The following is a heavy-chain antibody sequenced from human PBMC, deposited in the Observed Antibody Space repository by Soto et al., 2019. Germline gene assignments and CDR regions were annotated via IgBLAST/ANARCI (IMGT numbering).Heavy chain of an antibody. J-gene: IGHJ4*02. Sequence: QLQLQESGPGLVKPSETLSLTCTVSGGSISSSSYYWGWIRQPPGKGLEWIGSIYYSGSTYYNPSLKSRVTISVDTSKNQFSLKLSSVTAADTAVYYCARQTVAATYFDYWGQGTLVTVSS. CDR2: IYYSGST. CDR3: ARQTVAATYFDY. V-gene: IGHV4-39*01. CDR1: GGSISSSSYY. D-gene: IGHD2-15*01.